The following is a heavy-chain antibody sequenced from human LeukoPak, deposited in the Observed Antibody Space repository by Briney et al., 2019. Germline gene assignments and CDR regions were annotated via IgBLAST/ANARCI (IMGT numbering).Heavy chain of an antibody. Sequence: PGGSLRLSCAASGFTFSSYSLNWVRQAPGKGLEWVSSITTSSSYIYYADSVKGRFTISRDNAKNSLFLQMNSLRAEDTAVYYCAKMAGYCSSTSCYYGWFDPWGQGTLVTVSS. D-gene: IGHD2-2*01. CDR2: ITTSSSYI. J-gene: IGHJ5*02. CDR3: AKMAGYCSSTSCYYGWFDP. CDR1: GFTFSSYS. V-gene: IGHV3-21*01.